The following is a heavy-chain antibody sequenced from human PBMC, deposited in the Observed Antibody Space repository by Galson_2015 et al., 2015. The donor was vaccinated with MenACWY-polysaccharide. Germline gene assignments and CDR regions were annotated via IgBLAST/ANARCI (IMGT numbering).Heavy chain of an antibody. D-gene: IGHD3-22*01. CDR1: GFTFSSFW. CDR3: ARDPLDSSGYTRGSVFDL. V-gene: IGHV3-7*01. CDR2: IKQDGSEK. Sequence: SLRLSCAAYGFTFSSFWMSWVRQAPGKGLEWVAIIKQDGSEKYYVDSVKGRFSISRDNAKNSLYLQMNSLRSEDTAVYYCARDPLDSSGYTRGSVFDLWGRGTLVTVSS. J-gene: IGHJ2*01.